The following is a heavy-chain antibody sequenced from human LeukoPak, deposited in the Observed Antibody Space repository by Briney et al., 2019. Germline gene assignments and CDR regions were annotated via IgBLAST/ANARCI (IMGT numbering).Heavy chain of an antibody. Sequence: GGSLRLSCAASGFPFGSEAMSWVRQAPGRGLGWVSSISPGGGTTYYADSVKGRFTISRDNSENTLYVEMNSLRAEDTAIYYCAKSRSGSANWALRIFDNWGQGTLVSVSS. J-gene: IGHJ4*02. CDR3: AKSRSGSANWALRIFDN. CDR1: GFPFGSEA. D-gene: IGHD3-10*01. V-gene: IGHV3-23*01. CDR2: ISPGGGTT.